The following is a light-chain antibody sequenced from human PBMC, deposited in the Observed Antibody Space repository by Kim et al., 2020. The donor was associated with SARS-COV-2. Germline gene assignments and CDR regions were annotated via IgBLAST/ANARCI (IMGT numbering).Light chain of an antibody. J-gene: IGLJ2*01. Sequence: GQSVTIACTRTSSDVVGYTYVSWYQQHPGKAPKLMIYDVSKRPSGVPDRFSGSKSGNTASLTVSGLQAEDEADYYCCSYAGSYTLVFGGGTQLTVL. CDR2: DVS. V-gene: IGLV2-11*01. CDR3: CSYAGSYTLV. CDR1: SSDVVGYTY.